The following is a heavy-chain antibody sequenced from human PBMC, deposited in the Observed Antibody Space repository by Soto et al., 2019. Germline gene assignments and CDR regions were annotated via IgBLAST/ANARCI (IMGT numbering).Heavy chain of an antibody. CDR2: ISYDGSNK. CDR1: GXTFSSYW. CDR3: EKGGARHIVVVTAIPPDY. Sequence: GSLRLSCAAAGXTFSSYWMHWVRQAPGKGLEWVAFISYDGSNKYYADSVKGRFKISRDNSKNTLYLQMNSLRAEDTAVYHCEKGGARHIVVVTAIPPDYWGQGTLGTVS. J-gene: IGHJ4*02. D-gene: IGHD2-21*02. V-gene: IGHV3-30*18.